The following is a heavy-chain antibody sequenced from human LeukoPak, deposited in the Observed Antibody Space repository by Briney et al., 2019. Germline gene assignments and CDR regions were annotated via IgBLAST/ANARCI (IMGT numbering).Heavy chain of an antibody. CDR1: GYTFTGYY. J-gene: IGHJ6*03. D-gene: IGHD2-2*01. Sequence: GASVKVSCKASGYTFTGYYMHWVRQALGQGLEWMGWINPNSGGTNYAQKFQGWVTMTRDTSISTAYMELSRLRSDDTAVYYCARDKPKYCSSTSCYYMDVWGKGTTVTVSS. CDR2: INPNSGGT. CDR3: ARDKPKYCSSTSCYYMDV. V-gene: IGHV1-2*04.